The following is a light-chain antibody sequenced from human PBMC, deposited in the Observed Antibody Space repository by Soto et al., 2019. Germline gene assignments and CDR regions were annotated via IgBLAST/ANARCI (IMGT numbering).Light chain of an antibody. CDR3: QQYEDLPYT. Sequence: DILMIQSPSSLSASVGDSVTITCQASQDIRAYLNWYQQKPGKAPNLLIYEASNLKTGVTSRFSGRASGTEFTLSINSLQPEDIATYYCQQYEDLPYTFGQGTKLEIK. CDR2: EAS. V-gene: IGKV1-33*01. J-gene: IGKJ2*01. CDR1: QDIRAY.